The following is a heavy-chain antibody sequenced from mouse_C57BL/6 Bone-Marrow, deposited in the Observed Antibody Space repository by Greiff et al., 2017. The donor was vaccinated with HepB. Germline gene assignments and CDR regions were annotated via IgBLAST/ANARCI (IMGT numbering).Heavy chain of an antibody. CDR3: TRGDLYYGSSHFDV. CDR2: IYPGNSDT. J-gene: IGHJ1*03. D-gene: IGHD1-1*01. Sequence: EVQLQQSGTVLARPGASVKMSCKTSGYTFTSYWMHWVKQRPGQGLEWIGAIYPGNSDTSYNQKFKGKAKLTAVTSASTAYMELSSLTNEDSAVYYCTRGDLYYGSSHFDVWGTGTTVTVSS. CDR1: GYTFTSYW. V-gene: IGHV1-5*01.